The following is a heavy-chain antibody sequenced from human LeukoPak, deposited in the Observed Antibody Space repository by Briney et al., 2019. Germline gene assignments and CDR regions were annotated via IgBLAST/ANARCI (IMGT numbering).Heavy chain of an antibody. CDR2: IYYSGST. CDR1: GGSISSYY. Sequence: SETLSLTCTVSGGSISSYYWSWIRQPPGKGLEWIGYIYYSGSTNYNPSLKSRVTISVDTSKNQFPLKLSSVTAADTAVYYCARVVAPPYWYFDLWGRGTLVTVSS. CDR3: ARVVAPPYWYFDL. D-gene: IGHD2-15*01. J-gene: IGHJ2*01. V-gene: IGHV4-59*01.